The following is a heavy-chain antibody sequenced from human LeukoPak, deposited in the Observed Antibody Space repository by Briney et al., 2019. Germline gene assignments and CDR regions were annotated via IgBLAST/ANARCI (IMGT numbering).Heavy chain of an antibody. J-gene: IGHJ6*02. CDR2: IYTSGGT. CDR1: GGSISSYY. Sequence: SSETLSLTCTVSGGSISSYYWSWIRQPAGKGLEWIGRIYTSGGTNYNPSLKSRVTISVDTSKNQFSLKLSSVTAADTAVYYCARGHSSSWYYYYYGMDVWGQGTTVTVSS. V-gene: IGHV4-4*07. D-gene: IGHD6-13*01. CDR3: ARGHSSSWYYYYYGMDV.